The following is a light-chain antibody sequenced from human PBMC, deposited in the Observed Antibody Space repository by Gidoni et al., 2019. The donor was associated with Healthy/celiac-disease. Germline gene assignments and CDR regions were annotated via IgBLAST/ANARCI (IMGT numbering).Light chain of an antibody. CDR2: EVS. J-gene: IGLJ1*01. Sequence: QSALTQPASVSASPGQSITIACTGTSSDVGGYNYVSWYQQHPGKAPKLMIYEVSNRLSGVSHRFSGSESVNTASLTISGLQAEDEADYYCSSYTSSSTLYVFGTGTKVTVL. V-gene: IGLV2-14*01. CDR1: SSDVGGYNY. CDR3: SSYTSSSTLYV.